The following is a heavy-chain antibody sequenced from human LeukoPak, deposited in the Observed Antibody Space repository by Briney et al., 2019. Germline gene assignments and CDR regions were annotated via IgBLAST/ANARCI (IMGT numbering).Heavy chain of an antibody. D-gene: IGHD2-15*01. CDR3: ARDTCRGGSCYRRNWFEP. CDR1: GFTFSSYW. V-gene: IGHV3-7*01. Sequence: PGGSLRLSCAASGFTFSSYWMSWVRQAPGKGLEWVANIKQDGSEKYYVDSVKGRFTISRDNAKNSLYLQMNSLRAEDTAVYYCARDTCRGGSCYRRNWFEPWGQGTLVTVSS. CDR2: IKQDGSEK. J-gene: IGHJ5*02.